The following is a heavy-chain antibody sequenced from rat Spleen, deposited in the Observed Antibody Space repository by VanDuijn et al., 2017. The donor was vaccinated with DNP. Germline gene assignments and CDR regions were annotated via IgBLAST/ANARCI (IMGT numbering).Heavy chain of an antibody. V-gene: IGHV3-1*01. Sequence: EVQLQESGPGLVKPSQSLSLTCSVTGYSITSHYWGWIRQFPGNKMEYIGHISYTGTTNYTPSLKSRISITRDTSKNQFFLHLNSVTTEDTATYYCARWYNYFDYWGQGVMVTVSS. CDR3: ARWYNYFDY. CDR1: GYSITSHY. CDR2: ISYTGTT. D-gene: IGHD1-5*01. J-gene: IGHJ2*01.